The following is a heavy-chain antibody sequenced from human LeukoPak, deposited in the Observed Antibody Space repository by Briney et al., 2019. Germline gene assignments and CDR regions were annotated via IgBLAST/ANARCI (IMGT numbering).Heavy chain of an antibody. D-gene: IGHD6-13*01. Sequence: GGSLRLSCATSGFTFSSSAMSWVRQPPGKGLAWVSTISGSGGGTYYADSVKGRFTISRDNSKNTLYLQMNSLRAGDTAVYYCVRDGSSWSNWFDPWGQGTLVTVSS. CDR2: ISGSGGGT. J-gene: IGHJ5*02. V-gene: IGHV3-23*01. CDR1: GFTFSSSA. CDR3: VRDGSSWSNWFDP.